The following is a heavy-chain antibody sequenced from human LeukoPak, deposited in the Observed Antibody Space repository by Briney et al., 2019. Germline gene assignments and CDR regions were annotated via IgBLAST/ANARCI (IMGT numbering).Heavy chain of an antibody. Sequence: GGSLRLSCAASAFTFSSCAMHWVRQAPGKGLEWVSSISGSGGTYYADSVKGRFTISRDNSKNTLYLQMNSLRAEDTAVYYCAKDSSGPSPDWGQGTLVTVSS. V-gene: IGHV3-23*01. D-gene: IGHD5-12*01. CDR1: AFTFSSCA. J-gene: IGHJ4*02. CDR3: AKDSSGPSPD. CDR2: ISGSGGT.